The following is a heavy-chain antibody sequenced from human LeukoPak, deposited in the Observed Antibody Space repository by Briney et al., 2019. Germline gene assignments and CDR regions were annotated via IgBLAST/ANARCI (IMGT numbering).Heavy chain of an antibody. CDR3: AKDKGFAGSGGYYDTAPSVWFDP. CDR1: GFTLSSYA. J-gene: IGHJ5*02. Sequence: GGSLRLSCAASGFTLSSYAMSWVRQAPGKGLEWVTAISGSGGSTYYADSVKGRFTISRDNSKNTLYLQMNSLRAEDTAVYYCAKDKGFAGSGGYYDTAPSVWFDPWGQGTLVTVSS. D-gene: IGHD3-10*01. V-gene: IGHV3-23*01. CDR2: ISGSGGST.